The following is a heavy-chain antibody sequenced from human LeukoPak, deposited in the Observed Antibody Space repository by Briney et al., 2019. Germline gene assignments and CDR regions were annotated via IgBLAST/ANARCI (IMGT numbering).Heavy chain of an antibody. J-gene: IGHJ4*02. CDR3: AKERGSSGYYYAY. CDR1: GFTFSTYW. V-gene: IGHV3-30*18. CDR2: ISYDGSNK. Sequence: PGGSLRLSCSASGFTFSTYWMSWVRQAPGKGLEWVAVISYDGSNKYYADSVKGRFTISRDNSKNTLYLQMNSLRAEDTAVYYCAKERGSSGYYYAYWGQGTLVTVSS. D-gene: IGHD3-22*01.